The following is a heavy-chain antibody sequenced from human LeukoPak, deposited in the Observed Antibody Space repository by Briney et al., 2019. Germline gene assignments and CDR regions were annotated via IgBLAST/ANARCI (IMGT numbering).Heavy chain of an antibody. CDR2: ISYEGGTQ. D-gene: IGHD3-10*01. CDR3: AKEGTPQVSTWYDL. J-gene: IGHJ5*02. V-gene: IGHV3-30*18. Sequence: GGSLRLSCAASGFTVSSNYMRWVRQAPGKGLEWVAVISYEGGTQHYADSVKGRFIISRDNPRNTLYLQMNILRTEDTAVYYCAKEGTPQVSTWYDLWGQGTQVIVSS. CDR1: GFTVSSNY.